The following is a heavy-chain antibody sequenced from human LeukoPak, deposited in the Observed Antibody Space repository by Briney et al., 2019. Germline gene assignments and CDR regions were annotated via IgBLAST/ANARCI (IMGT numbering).Heavy chain of an antibody. CDR3: ARQAHSSSGWMGDAFDI. CDR1: GFTFDDYG. Sequence: GGSLRLSCAASGFTFDDYGVSWVRQAPGKGLEWVSGTNWNGGSTGYADSLKGRFTISRDNAKNSLYLQMNSLRAEDTALYHCARQAHSSSGWMGDAFDIWGQGTMVTVAS. J-gene: IGHJ3*02. V-gene: IGHV3-20*01. D-gene: IGHD6-19*01. CDR2: TNWNGGST.